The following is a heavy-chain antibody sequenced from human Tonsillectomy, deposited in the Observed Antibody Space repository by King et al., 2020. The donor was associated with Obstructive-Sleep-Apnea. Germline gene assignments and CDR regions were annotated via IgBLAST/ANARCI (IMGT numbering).Heavy chain of an antibody. D-gene: IGHD6-13*01. Sequence: HVQLQQWGAGLLKPSETLSLTCAVDGGSFSDYYWSWIRQPPGKGLEWIGEVNHSGSTNSSPSLKGRVTISVDMAKNQFSLKLNSVTAADTAVYYCARGSGAADVNWFDPWGQGALVTVSS. CDR3: ARGSGAADVNWFDP. CDR2: VNHSGST. J-gene: IGHJ5*02. CDR1: GGSFSDYY. V-gene: IGHV4-34*01.